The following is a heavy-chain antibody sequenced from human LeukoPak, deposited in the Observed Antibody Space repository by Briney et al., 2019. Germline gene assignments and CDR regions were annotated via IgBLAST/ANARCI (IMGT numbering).Heavy chain of an antibody. J-gene: IGHJ4*02. CDR1: GGSISSHY. Sequence: SETLSLTCTVSGGSISSHYWSWIRQPPGKGLEWIGYIYYSGSTNYNPSLKSRVPISVDTSKNQFSLKLSSVTAADTAVYYCARRYHYDSSGYLFDYWGQGTLVTVSS. V-gene: IGHV4-59*11. D-gene: IGHD3-22*01. CDR3: ARRYHYDSSGYLFDY. CDR2: IYYSGST.